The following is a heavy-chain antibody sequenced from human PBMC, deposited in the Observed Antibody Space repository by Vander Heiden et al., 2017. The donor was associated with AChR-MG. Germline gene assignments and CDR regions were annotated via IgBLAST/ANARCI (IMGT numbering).Heavy chain of an antibody. CDR3: ARGYCTSTSCYGPHMDV. J-gene: IGHJ6*03. CDR2: ISDSGGST. CDR1: GFSFRSSA. D-gene: IGHD2-2*01. V-gene: IGHV3-23*01. Sequence: EVQLLESGGGLVQPGESLRVSCGASGFSFRSSAISWVRQGPGKGLEWVSGISDSGGSTYYADSVKGRFTISRDNSKNTLYLQMNSLRAEDAAVYYCARGYCTSTSCYGPHMDVWGKGATVSVSS.